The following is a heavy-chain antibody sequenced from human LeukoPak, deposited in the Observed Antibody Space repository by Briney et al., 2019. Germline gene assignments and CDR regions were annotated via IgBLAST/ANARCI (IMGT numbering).Heavy chain of an antibody. D-gene: IGHD5-18*01. CDR1: GFTFSSYA. CDR3: ARYHEGDRYGFDY. J-gene: IGHJ4*02. V-gene: IGHV3-30-3*01. CDR2: ISYDGSNK. Sequence: GGSLRLSCAASGFTFSSYAMHWVRQAPGKGLEWVAVISYDGSNKYYADSVKGRFTISRDNSKNTLYLQMNSLRAEDTAVYYCARYHEGDRYGFDYWGQETLVTVSS.